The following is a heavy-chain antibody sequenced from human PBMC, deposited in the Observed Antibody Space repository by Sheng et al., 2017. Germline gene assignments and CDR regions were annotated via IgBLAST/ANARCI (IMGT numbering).Heavy chain of an antibody. Sequence: QVQLVQSGAEVKKPGASVKVSCKASGYTFTSYDINWVRQATGQGLEWMGWMNPNSGNTGYAQKFQGRVAMTRNTSISTAYMELTSLRQEDTAVYYCAIVDYGDNPPYRYYILDVWDQGP. CDR3: AIVDYGDNPPYRYYILDV. CDR2: MNPNSGNT. J-gene: IGHJ6*02. CDR1: GYTFTSYD. V-gene: IGHV1-8*01. D-gene: IGHD2-21*02.